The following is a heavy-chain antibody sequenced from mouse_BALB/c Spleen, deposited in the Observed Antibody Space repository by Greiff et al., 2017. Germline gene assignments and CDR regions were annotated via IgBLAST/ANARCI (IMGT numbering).Heavy chain of an antibody. V-gene: IGHV1-66*01. J-gene: IGHJ4*01. Sequence: QVQLQQSGPELVKPGASVKISCKASGYSFTSYYIHWVKQRPGQGLEWIGWIFPGSGNTKYNEKFKGKATLTADTSSSTAYMQLSSLTSEDSAVYFCARSPKDYYAMDYWGQGTSVTVSS. CDR2: IFPGSGNT. CDR3: ARSPKDYYAMDY. CDR1: GYSFTSYY.